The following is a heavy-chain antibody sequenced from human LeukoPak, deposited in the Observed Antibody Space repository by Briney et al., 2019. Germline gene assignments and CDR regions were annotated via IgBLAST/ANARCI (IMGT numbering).Heavy chain of an antibody. D-gene: IGHD2-15*01. CDR1: GASISSYY. J-gene: IGHJ5*02. CDR2: IYTSGSS. V-gene: IGHV4-4*09. CDR3: ARHVTTYSPFDP. Sequence: SETLSLTCTISGASISSYYWSWIRQPPGKGLGWIGYIYTSGSSNYNPSLNSRVTILVDTSKNQISMKLSSVTAADTAVYYCARHVTTYSPFDPWGQGTLVTVSS.